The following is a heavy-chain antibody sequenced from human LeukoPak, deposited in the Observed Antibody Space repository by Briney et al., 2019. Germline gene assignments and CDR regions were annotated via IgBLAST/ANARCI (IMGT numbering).Heavy chain of an antibody. CDR2: ISSSGSTI. CDR3: ARPPYPAVTTYFFDY. J-gene: IGHJ4*02. D-gene: IGHD4-17*01. Sequence: SGGSLRLSCAASGFTFSSYEMNWVRQAPGKGLEWVSYISSSGSTIYYADSVKGRFTISRDNSTNTLYLQMNSLRVEDTAVYYCARPPYPAVTTYFFDYWGQGTLVTVSS. CDR1: GFTFSSYE. V-gene: IGHV3-48*03.